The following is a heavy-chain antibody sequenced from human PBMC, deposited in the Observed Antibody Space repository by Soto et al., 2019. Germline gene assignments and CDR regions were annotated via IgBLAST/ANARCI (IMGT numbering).Heavy chain of an antibody. CDR3: ARGGWMLVEGSHYYHAMDA. CDR1: GYTFSNNA. J-gene: IGHJ6*02. Sequence: QVHLVQSGAEVKEPGASVRLSCRPSGYTFSNNAIQWVRQAPGQRFEWMGWINGGNGETRYSQKCQARVTLARDTSARAAYMELTSLTSEDTAVYYWARGGWMLVEGSHYYHAMDAWGQGTTVIVSS. CDR2: INGGNGET. D-gene: IGHD3-10*01. V-gene: IGHV1-3*01.